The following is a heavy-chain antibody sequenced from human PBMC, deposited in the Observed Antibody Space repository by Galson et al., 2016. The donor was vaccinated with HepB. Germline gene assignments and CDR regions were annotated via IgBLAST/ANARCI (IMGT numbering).Heavy chain of an antibody. D-gene: IGHD3-3*01. CDR2: ISDNGNIQ. V-gene: IGHV3-30-3*01. Sequence: SLRLSCAASGFTFMSYSMHWVRQAPGTGLAWVAVISDNGNIQFHADSVRGRFTISRDNSKNTRYLQMNSLRVADTAVYYCVRGHGTGIPSFGVDLHAFAIWGQGTMVTVSS. CDR1: GFTFMSYS. CDR3: VRGHGTGIPSFGVDLHAFAI. J-gene: IGHJ3*02.